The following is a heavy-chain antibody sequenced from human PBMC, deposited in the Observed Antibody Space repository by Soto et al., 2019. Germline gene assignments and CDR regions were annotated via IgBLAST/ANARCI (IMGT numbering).Heavy chain of an antibody. Sequence: SETLSLTCAVYGGSFSGYYWSWIRQPPGKGLEWIGEINHSGSTNYNPSLKSRVTISVDTSKNQFSLKLSSVTAADTAVYYCARGAQYSSSWYVGTDWGQGTLVTVSS. D-gene: IGHD6-13*01. CDR1: GGSFSGYY. J-gene: IGHJ4*02. V-gene: IGHV4-34*01. CDR2: INHSGST. CDR3: ARGAQYSSSWYVGTD.